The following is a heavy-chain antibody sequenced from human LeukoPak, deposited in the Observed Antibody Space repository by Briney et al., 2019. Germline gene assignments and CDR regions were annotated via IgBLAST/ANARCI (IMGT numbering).Heavy chain of an antibody. CDR1: GYTFTGYY. Sequence: ASVKVSCKASGYTFTGYYMHWVRQAPGQGLEWMGWINPNSGGTNYAQKFQGWVTMTRDTSISTAYMELSRLRSDDTAVYYCARGVSSSWYHFDYWGQGTLVTVSS. D-gene: IGHD6-13*01. V-gene: IGHV1-2*04. CDR3: ARGVSSSWYHFDY. J-gene: IGHJ4*02. CDR2: INPNSGGT.